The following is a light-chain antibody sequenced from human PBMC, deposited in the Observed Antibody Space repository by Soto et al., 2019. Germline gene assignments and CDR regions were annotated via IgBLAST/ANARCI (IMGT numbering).Light chain of an antibody. V-gene: IGKV1-5*03. J-gene: IGKJ2*01. Sequence: DLQMTQSPSTLSASVGDRVTITCRASQSISSWLAWYQQKPGKAPKLLIYKASSLESGVPSRFSGSGSGTEFTLTISSLQPDDFATYYCQQYISYSPNTFGQGTKLEIK. CDR1: QSISSW. CDR2: KAS. CDR3: QQYISYSPNT.